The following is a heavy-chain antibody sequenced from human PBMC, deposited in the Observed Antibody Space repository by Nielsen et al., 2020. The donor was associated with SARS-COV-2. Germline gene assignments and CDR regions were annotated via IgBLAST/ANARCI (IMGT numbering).Heavy chain of an antibody. J-gene: IGHJ3*01. CDR1: GFSVSTNH. D-gene: IGHD2-8*02. CDR3: TRGVVDGNGWGSFDV. CDR2: INGGGST. Sequence: GESLKISCAASGFSVSTNHMAWVRQTPGKGLEWVAIINGGGSTYYGDSVKGRFIVSRDNSNNTVHLRLNALGVEDTAVYYCTRGVVDGNGWGSFDVWGQGTAVTVSP. V-gene: IGHV3-53*01.